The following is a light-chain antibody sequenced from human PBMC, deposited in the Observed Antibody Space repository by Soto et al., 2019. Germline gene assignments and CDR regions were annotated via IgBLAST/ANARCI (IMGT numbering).Light chain of an antibody. CDR2: DVG. CDR3: SSYTTSSTYL. Sequence: CTGTSSDVGAYNFVSWYQQHPGKAPKLMLYDVGNRPSGVSNRFSGSKSGNTASLTISGLQAEDEADYYCSSYTTSSTYLFGTGTKVTVL. CDR1: SSDVGAYNF. J-gene: IGLJ1*01. V-gene: IGLV2-14*03.